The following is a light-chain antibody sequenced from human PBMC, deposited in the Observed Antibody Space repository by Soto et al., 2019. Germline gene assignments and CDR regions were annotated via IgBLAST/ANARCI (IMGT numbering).Light chain of an antibody. CDR1: QGISDY. Sequence: DIQMTQSPSSLSASVGDRVSITCRASQGISDYVAWYQQKPGEVPKLLIYAASTLQSGVPSRFSGGGSGTDFTLTISSLQPEDVATYYCQKYNKAPGTFGQGTKLEIK. CDR3: QKYNKAPGT. V-gene: IGKV1-27*01. CDR2: AAS. J-gene: IGKJ2*02.